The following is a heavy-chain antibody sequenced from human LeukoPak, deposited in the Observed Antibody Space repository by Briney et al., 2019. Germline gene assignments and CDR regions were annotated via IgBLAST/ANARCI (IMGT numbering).Heavy chain of an antibody. J-gene: IGHJ4*02. D-gene: IGHD6-19*01. CDR1: GGSISSYY. CDR3: ARQGGGWLIDY. Sequence: SETLSLTCTVSGGSISSYYWSWIRQPPGKGLEWIGYIYYSGSTNYNPSLKSRVTISVDTSKNQFSLKLSSVTAADTAMYYCARQGGGWLIDYWGQGTLVTVSS. V-gene: IGHV4-59*08. CDR2: IYYSGST.